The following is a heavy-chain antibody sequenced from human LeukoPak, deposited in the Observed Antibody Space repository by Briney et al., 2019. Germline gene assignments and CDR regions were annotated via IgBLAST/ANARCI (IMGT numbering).Heavy chain of an antibody. D-gene: IGHD1-26*01. CDR1: GFTFSSYS. V-gene: IGHV3-21*01. Sequence: PEGSLRLSCAASGFTFSSYSMNWVRQAPGKGLEWVSSISSSSSYIYYADSVKGRFTISRDNAKNSLYLQMNSLRAEDTAVYYCAAQVGPYYYYMDVWGKGTTVTVSS. CDR2: ISSSSSYI. CDR3: AAQVGPYYYYMDV. J-gene: IGHJ6*03.